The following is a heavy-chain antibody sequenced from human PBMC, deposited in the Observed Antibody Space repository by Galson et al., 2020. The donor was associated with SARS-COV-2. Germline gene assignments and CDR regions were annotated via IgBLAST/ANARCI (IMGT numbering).Heavy chain of an antibody. D-gene: IGHD3-10*01. Sequence: SATLSLTCTVSGGSISSYYWSWIRQPPGKGLEWIGYIYYSGSTNYNPSLKSRVTISVDTSKNQFSLKLSSVTAADTAVYYCARQYYGSGSYVLYPYYYYYGMDVWGQGTTVTVSS. J-gene: IGHJ6*02. V-gene: IGHV4-59*08. CDR2: IYYSGST. CDR1: GGSISSYY. CDR3: ARQYYGSGSYVLYPYYYYYGMDV.